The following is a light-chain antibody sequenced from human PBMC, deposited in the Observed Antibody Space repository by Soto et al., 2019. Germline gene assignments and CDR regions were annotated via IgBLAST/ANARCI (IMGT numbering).Light chain of an antibody. Sequence: QSALTQPRSVSGSPGQSVTISCTGTSSDVGGYNYVSWYQQHPGKAPKLMIYEVTKRPSGVPDRFSGSKSGNTASLTVSGLQAEDEADYYCSSYADSDILWVFGGGTKLTVL. CDR1: SSDVGGYNY. CDR2: EVT. V-gene: IGLV2-11*01. CDR3: SSYADSDILWV. J-gene: IGLJ3*02.